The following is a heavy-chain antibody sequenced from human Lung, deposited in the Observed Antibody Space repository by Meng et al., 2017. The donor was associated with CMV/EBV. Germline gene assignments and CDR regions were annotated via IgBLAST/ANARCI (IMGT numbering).Heavy chain of an antibody. CDR3: ASGPSEYSIRIYDY. CDR2: CSWRCCTT. J-gene: IGHJ4*02. CDR1: GLASIGSA. V-gene: IGHV3-23*01. Sequence: ASGLASIGSAMIWLRRDTGQWLDRALSCSWRCCTTDYAHCVKARLTISRDNSQTTPYLQLTSLRADATALHYCASGPSEYSIRIYDYWGLGTLVTVSS. D-gene: IGHD6-6*01.